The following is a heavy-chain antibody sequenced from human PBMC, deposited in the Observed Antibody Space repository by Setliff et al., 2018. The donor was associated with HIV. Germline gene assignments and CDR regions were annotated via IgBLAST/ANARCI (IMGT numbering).Heavy chain of an antibody. Sequence: GGSLRLSCAASGFTFRSYAMSWVRQAPGKGLEWVSRTNNDGSITNYADFVKGRFTMSRDSAKNTLYLQMNSLRAEDTAVYYCARGSRQLGYSYYGMDVWGQGTTVTVSS. CDR1: GFTFRSYA. CDR3: ARGSRQLGYSYYGMDV. V-gene: IGHV3-74*01. CDR2: TNNDGSIT. D-gene: IGHD1-1*01. J-gene: IGHJ6*02.